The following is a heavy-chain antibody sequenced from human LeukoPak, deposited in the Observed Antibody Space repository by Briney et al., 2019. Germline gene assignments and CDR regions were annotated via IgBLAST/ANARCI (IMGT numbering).Heavy chain of an antibody. Sequence: PSETLSLTCTVSGGSISSGNYFWSWIRQPAGKGLEWIGRIYTSGSTNYNPSLKSRVTISVDTSKNQFSLKLSSVTAADTAVYYCARGGGLYYFDYWGQGTLVTVSS. D-gene: IGHD4-23*01. J-gene: IGHJ4*02. CDR1: GGSISSGNYF. CDR3: ARGGGLYYFDY. V-gene: IGHV4-61*02. CDR2: IYTSGST.